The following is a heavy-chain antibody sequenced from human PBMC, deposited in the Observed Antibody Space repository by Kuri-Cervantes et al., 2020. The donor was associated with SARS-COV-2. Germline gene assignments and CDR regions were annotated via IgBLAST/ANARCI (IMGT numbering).Heavy chain of an antibody. J-gene: IGHJ4*02. CDR2: IKQDGSEK. CDR1: RFTFSSYW. Sequence: ETLSLTCAASRFTFSSYWMSWVRQAPGKGLEWVANIKQDGSEKYYVDSVKGRFTISRDNAKNSLYLQMNSLRAEDTAVYYCARGRQWLALYYFDYWGQGTLVTVSS. D-gene: IGHD6-19*01. V-gene: IGHV3-7*01. CDR3: ARGRQWLALYYFDY.